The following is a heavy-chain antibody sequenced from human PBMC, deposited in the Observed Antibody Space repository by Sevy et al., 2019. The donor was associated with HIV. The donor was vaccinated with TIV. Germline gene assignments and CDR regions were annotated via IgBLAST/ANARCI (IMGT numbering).Heavy chain of an antibody. CDR2: IFRSGGVT. Sequence: GSLRLSCAASGFTFSNYAMNWVRQAPGKGLEWVSTIFRSGGVTYYADSVKGRCTISRDNFKNTLNLQMHSLRAEDTAVYYCAGGGYDSSGSFDAFDIWGQGTMVTVSS. V-gene: IGHV3-23*01. D-gene: IGHD3-22*01. J-gene: IGHJ3*02. CDR1: GFTFSNYA. CDR3: AGGGYDSSGSFDAFDI.